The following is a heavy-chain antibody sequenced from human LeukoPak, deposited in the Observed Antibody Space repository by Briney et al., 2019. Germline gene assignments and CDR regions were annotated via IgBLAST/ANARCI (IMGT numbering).Heavy chain of an antibody. CDR2: FDLDGGET. Sequence: ASVKVSCKVSGYSLTGLSKYWVRQAPGKGLEWMGGFDLDGGETVYAQKFEGRVTMTEDTSTDTVYMELSSLRSDDTAVYFCAMGDPYQLLEEWGQRTLVTVSS. CDR1: GYSLTGLS. CDR3: AMGDPYQLLEE. J-gene: IGHJ4*02. V-gene: IGHV1-24*01. D-gene: IGHD2-2*01.